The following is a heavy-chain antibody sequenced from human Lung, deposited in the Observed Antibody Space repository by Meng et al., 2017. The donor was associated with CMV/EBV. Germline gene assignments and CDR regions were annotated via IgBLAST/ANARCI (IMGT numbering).Heavy chain of an antibody. D-gene: IGHD3-3*01. CDR2: IIPIFGTA. J-gene: IGHJ6*02. V-gene: IGHV1-69*05. CDR3: ATLPEGAIFGDYGMDV. Sequence: SVXVSCKASGGTFSSYAISWVRQAPGQGLEWMGGIIPIFGTANYAQKFQGRVTITTDESTSTAYMELSSLRSEDTAVYYCATLPEGAIFGDYGMDVRGQGTTVTVSS. CDR1: GGTFSSYA.